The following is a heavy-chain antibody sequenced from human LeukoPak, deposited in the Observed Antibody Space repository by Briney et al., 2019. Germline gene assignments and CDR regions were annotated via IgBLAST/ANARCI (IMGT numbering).Heavy chain of an antibody. V-gene: IGHV1-2*02. D-gene: IGHD6-13*01. CDR2: INPNSGGT. CDR3: ALERQQLVKGFDY. CDR1: GYTFTSYG. Sequence: ASVKVSCKASGYTFTSYGISWVRQAPGQGLEWMGWINPNSGGTNYAQKFQGRVTMTRDTSISTAYMELSRLRSDDTAVYYCALERQQLVKGFDYWGQGTLVTVSS. J-gene: IGHJ4*02.